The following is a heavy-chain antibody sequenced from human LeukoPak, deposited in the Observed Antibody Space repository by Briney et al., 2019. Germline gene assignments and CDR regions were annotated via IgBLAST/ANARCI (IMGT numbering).Heavy chain of an antibody. Sequence: ASVKVSYKASGYTFTGYYIHWVRQAPGQGLEWMGWINPNSGRTNYAQKFQGRVTMTRDTSISTAYMELSRLRSDDTAVYYCARDIDYDILTGLFDYWGQGTLVTVSS. V-gene: IGHV1-2*02. J-gene: IGHJ4*02. D-gene: IGHD3-9*01. CDR3: ARDIDYDILTGLFDY. CDR2: INPNSGRT. CDR1: GYTFTGYY.